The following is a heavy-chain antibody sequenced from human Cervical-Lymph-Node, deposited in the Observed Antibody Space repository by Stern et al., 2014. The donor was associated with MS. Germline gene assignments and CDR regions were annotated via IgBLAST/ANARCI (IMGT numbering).Heavy chain of an antibody. D-gene: IGHD3-3*01. J-gene: IGHJ4*02. CDR3: ARVSYDFWSGYYAFDY. CDR2: IYYSGST. CDR1: GGSISRGGYY. Sequence: QLQLQESGPGLVKPSQTLSLTCTVSGGSISRGGYYWSWIRQHPGKGLEWIGYIYYSGSTYYNPSLKSRVTISVDTSKNQFSLKLSSVTAADTAVYYCARVSYDFWSGYYAFDYWGQGTLVTVSS. V-gene: IGHV4-31*03.